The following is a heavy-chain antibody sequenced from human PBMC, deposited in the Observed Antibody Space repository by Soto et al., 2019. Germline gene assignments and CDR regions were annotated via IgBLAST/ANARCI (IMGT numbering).Heavy chain of an antibody. J-gene: IGHJ4*02. CDR3: TRDHIVAGGD. D-gene: IGHD5-12*01. CDR2: IWYDGINQ. Sequence: QVQLVESGGGVVKPGRSLRLSCAASGFTFSNFGMHWVRQAPGKGLEWVAVIWYDGINQYYADSVKGRFTVSRDNSKNTLYLQMDNLRVEDTALYYCTRDHIVAGGDWGQGTLVTVSS. CDR1: GFTFSNFG. V-gene: IGHV3-33*01.